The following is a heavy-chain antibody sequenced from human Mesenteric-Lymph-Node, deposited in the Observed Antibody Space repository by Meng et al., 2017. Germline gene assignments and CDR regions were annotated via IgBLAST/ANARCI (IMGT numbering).Heavy chain of an antibody. Sequence: SLKISCAASGFTFSSYAMHWVRQAPGKGLEWVAVISYDGSNKYYADSVKGRFTISRDNSKNTLYLQMNSLRAEDTAVYYCARDQSRGGSGDIDYWGQGTLVTVSS. D-gene: IGHD6-19*01. CDR1: GFTFSSYA. CDR3: ARDQSRGGSGDIDY. CDR2: ISYDGSNK. V-gene: IGHV3-30*01. J-gene: IGHJ4*02.